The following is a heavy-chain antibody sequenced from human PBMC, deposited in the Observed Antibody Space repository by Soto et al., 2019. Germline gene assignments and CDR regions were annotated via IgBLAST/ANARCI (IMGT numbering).Heavy chain of an antibody. CDR1: GDSISGSPYF. D-gene: IGHD6-13*01. V-gene: IGHV4-39*02. CDR3: ARLQAAVPHY. J-gene: IGHJ4*02. CDR2: IFCDWYT. Sequence: QVQLQESGPGLVMPSETLSLTCTVSGDSISGSPYFWGWIRQPPGKRLEWIGSIFCDWYTLDTPSLKSRVTISVDTSMNNFSLKLTSVADADTAIYFCARLQAAVPHYWGQGILVTVSS.